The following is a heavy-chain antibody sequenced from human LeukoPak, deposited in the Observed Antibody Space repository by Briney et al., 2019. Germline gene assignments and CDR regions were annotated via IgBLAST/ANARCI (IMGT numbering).Heavy chain of an antibody. CDR2: TSDSGNT. CDR3: ASGVRCSSTSCFNGQYYYYYMDV. Sequence: SETLSLTCTVSGGSIRNYYWNWIRQPPGKGLEWIGYTSDSGNTDYKPSLKSRVTISVDTSKNQFSLKLTSATAADTAVYYCASGVRCSSTSCFNGQYYYYYMDVWGKGTTVTVSS. V-gene: IGHV4-59*01. D-gene: IGHD2-2*01. CDR1: GGSIRNYY. J-gene: IGHJ6*03.